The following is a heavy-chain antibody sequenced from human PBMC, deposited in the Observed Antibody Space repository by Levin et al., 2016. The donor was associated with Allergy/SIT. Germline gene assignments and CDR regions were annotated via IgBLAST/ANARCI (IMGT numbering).Heavy chain of an antibody. CDR3: TTVVRSVLRYFDWLLKRLDYYGMDV. D-gene: IGHD3-9*01. J-gene: IGHJ6*02. CDR2: IKSKTDGGTT. Sequence: VRQAPGKGLEWVGRIKSKTDGGTTDYAAPVKGRFTISRDDSKNTLYLQMNSLKTEDTAVYYCTTVVRSVLRYFDWLLKRLDYYGMDVWGQGTTVTVSS. V-gene: IGHV3-15*01.